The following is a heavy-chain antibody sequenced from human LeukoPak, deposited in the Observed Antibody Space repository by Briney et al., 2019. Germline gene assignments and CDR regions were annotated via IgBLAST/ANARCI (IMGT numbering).Heavy chain of an antibody. D-gene: IGHD3-10*01. CDR2: IYHSGST. V-gene: IGHV4-4*02. Sequence: KHSETLSLTCAVSGGSISSSNWWSWVRQPPEKGLEWIGEIYHSGSTNYNPSLKSRVTISVDKSKNQFSLKLSSVTAADTAVYYCASSKKFGELFHPGGQGTLVTVSS. CDR1: GGSISSSNW. J-gene: IGHJ4*02. CDR3: ASSKKFGELFHP.